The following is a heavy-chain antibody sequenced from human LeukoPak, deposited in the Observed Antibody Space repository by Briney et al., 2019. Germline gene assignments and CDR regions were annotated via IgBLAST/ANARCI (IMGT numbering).Heavy chain of an antibody. J-gene: IGHJ3*02. CDR3: ARDSVGIYGDDAFDI. CDR2: ISSSSSYI. Sequence: GGSLRLSCAASGFTFSSYSMNWVSHAPGKGLERVSSISSSSSYIYYADSVKGRFTISRDNAKNSLYLQMSSLRAEDTAVYYCARDSVGIYGDDAFDIWGQGTMVTVSS. V-gene: IGHV3-21*01. D-gene: IGHD4-17*01. CDR1: GFTFSSYS.